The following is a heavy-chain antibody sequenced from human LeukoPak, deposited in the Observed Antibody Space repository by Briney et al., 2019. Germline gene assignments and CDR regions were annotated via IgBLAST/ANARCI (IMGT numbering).Heavy chain of an antibody. CDR2: ISYMGDHR. Sequence: GESLRLSCTASGFTFSDCDMNWFRQTPGKGLQWVSSISYMGDHRYYADSAKGRFTISRDNAKNSLYLQMDNLRADDTAVYYCGKAFPPLRVAAAGDYWGQGTLVTVSS. V-gene: IGHV3-21*06. D-gene: IGHD6-25*01. J-gene: IGHJ4*02. CDR3: GKAFPPLRVAAAGDY. CDR1: GFTFSDCD.